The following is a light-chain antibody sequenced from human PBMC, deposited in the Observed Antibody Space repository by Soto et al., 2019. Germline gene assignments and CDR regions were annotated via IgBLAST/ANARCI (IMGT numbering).Light chain of an antibody. CDR3: SSYTTSNTLL. Sequence: QSALTQPASVSGSHGRSITISCTGTSSDVGEYEFVSWYQQHPGKAPRLLIYDVSDRPSGVSNRFSGSKSGNTASLTISGLQAEDEADYYCSSYTTSNTLLFGGGTKVTVL. J-gene: IGLJ2*01. CDR2: DVS. CDR1: SSDVGEYEF. V-gene: IGLV2-14*03.